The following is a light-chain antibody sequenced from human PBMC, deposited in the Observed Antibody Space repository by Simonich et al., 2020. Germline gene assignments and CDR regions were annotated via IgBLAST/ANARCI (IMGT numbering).Light chain of an antibody. CDR3: QQRSNWPPLT. Sequence: EIVMTQSPATLSVSPGERATLSCRASKSVSSNLAWYQQKPGQAPRLLIYGASTRATGIPARFSGSGSGTEFTLTISSLEPEDFAVYYCQQRSNWPPLTFGGGTKVEIK. CDR2: GAS. V-gene: IGKV3-15*01. CDR1: KSVSSN. J-gene: IGKJ4*01.